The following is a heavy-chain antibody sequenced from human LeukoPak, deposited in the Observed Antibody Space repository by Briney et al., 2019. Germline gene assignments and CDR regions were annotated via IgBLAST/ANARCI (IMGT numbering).Heavy chain of an antibody. J-gene: IGHJ4*02. CDR2: ISYDGSNK. D-gene: IGHD1-26*01. CDR1: GLTFSSYG. V-gene: IGHV3-30*03. Sequence: PGRSLRLSCAASGLTFSSYGMHWVRQAPGKGLEWVAVISYDGSNKYYADSVKGRFTISRDNSKNTLYLQMNSLRAEDTAVYYCLVGATMDYWGQGTLVTVSS. CDR3: LVGATMDY.